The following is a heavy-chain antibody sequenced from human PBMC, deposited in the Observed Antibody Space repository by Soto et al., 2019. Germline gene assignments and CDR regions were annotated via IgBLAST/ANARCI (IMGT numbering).Heavy chain of an antibody. CDR2: ISYDGSNK. Sequence: QPGGSLRLSCAASGFTFSSYGMHWVRQAPGKGLEWVAVISYDGSNKYYADSVKGRFTISRDNSKNTLYLQMNSLRAEDTAVYYCAKARDYDFWSGYPDYYYGMDVWGQGTTVTVSS. CDR3: AKARDYDFWSGYPDYYYGMDV. CDR1: GFTFSSYG. J-gene: IGHJ6*02. D-gene: IGHD3-3*01. V-gene: IGHV3-30*18.